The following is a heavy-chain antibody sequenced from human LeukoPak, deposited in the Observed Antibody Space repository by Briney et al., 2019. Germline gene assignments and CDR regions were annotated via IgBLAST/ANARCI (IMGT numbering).Heavy chain of an antibody. CDR1: GYTFTSYA. D-gene: IGHD4-17*01. Sequence: GASVKVSCKASGYTFTSYAMHWVRQAPGQRLEWMGRINAGNGNTKYSQKFQGRVTITRDTSASTAYMELSSLRSEDTAVYYCARGPFPTVTRPYYFDYWGQGTLVTVSS. V-gene: IGHV1-3*01. CDR3: ARGPFPTVTRPYYFDY. J-gene: IGHJ4*02. CDR2: INAGNGNT.